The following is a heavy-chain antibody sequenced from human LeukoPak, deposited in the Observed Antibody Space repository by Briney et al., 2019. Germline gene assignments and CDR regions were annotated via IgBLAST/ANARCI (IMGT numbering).Heavy chain of an antibody. Sequence: ASVKLSCKASGGTFSSYATSWVRQAPGQGLEWMGGIIPIFGTANYAQKFQGRVTITTDESTSTAYMDLSSLRSEDTAVYYCATVSLYSSGWLYYYYYYMDVWGKEPTVSVSS. D-gene: IGHD6-19*01. V-gene: IGHV1-69*05. J-gene: IGHJ6*03. CDR2: IIPIFGTA. CDR1: GGTFSSYA. CDR3: ATVSLYSSGWLYYYYYYMDV.